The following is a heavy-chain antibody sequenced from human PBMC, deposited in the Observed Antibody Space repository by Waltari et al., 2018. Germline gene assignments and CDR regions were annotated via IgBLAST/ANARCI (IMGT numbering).Heavy chain of an antibody. J-gene: IGHJ4*02. Sequence: SGMHWVRQASGKGLEWVGRIRTKAKNYATGYGASVKGRFTISRDDSKNTTYLQMNSLKTEDTAVYYCSRPPYGDTDYWGQGTLVTVSS. CDR3: SRPPYGDTDY. CDR1: SG. CDR2: IRTKAKNYAT. D-gene: IGHD4-17*01. V-gene: IGHV3-73*01.